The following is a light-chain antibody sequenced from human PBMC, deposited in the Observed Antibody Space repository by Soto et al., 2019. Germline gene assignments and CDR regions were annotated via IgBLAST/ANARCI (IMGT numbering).Light chain of an antibody. V-gene: IGLV2-14*01. J-gene: IGLJ1*01. CDR1: SSDVGGYNY. Sequence: QSALTQAACVSGSPGQSITISCTGTSSDVGGYNYVSWYQQHPGKAPKLMIYEVSNRPSGVSNRFSGSKSGNTASLTISGLQAEDEADYYCSSYTSSSTLVFGTGTKVTVL. CDR3: SSYTSSSTLV. CDR2: EVS.